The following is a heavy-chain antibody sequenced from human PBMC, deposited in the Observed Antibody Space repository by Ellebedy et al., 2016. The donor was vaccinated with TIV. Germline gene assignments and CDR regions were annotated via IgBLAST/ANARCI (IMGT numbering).Heavy chain of an antibody. CDR1: GGSISSSNW. CDR3: ARHAPTWYYYDSSGYQRLWYFDL. J-gene: IGHJ2*01. CDR2: IYYSGST. Sequence: SETLSLTCAVSGGSISSSNWWSWVRQPPGKGLEWIGYIYYSGSTNYNPSLKSRVTISVDTSKNQFSLKLSSVTAADTAVYYCARHAPTWYYYDSSGYQRLWYFDLWGRGTLVTVSS. D-gene: IGHD3-22*01. V-gene: IGHV4-4*02.